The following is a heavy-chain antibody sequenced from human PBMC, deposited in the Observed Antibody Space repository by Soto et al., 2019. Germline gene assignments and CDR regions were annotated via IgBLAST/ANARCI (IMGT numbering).Heavy chain of an antibody. J-gene: IGHJ5*02. CDR3: ARLDIVVVPAAMGGGWFDP. CDR2: MNPNSGNT. CDR1: GYTFTSYD. Sequence: QVQLVQSGAEVKKPGASVKVSCKASGYTFTSYDINWVRQATGQGLEWMGWMNPNSGNTGYAQKFQGRVTMTRNTSIRTAYMELSSLRSEDTAVYYCARLDIVVVPAAMGGGWFDPWGQGTLVTVSS. D-gene: IGHD2-2*03. V-gene: IGHV1-8*01.